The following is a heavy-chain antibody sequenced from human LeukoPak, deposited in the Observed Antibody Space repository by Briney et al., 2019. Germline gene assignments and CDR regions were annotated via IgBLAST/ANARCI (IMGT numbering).Heavy chain of an antibody. Sequence: SETLSLTCAVYGGSFSGYYWSWIRQPPGKGLEWIGEINHSGSTNYNPSLKSRVTISVDTSKNQFSLKLSSVTAADTAVHYCARIRGYSYGYWGQGTLVTVSS. J-gene: IGHJ4*02. V-gene: IGHV4-34*01. CDR1: GGSFSGYY. CDR3: ARIRGYSYGY. D-gene: IGHD5-18*01. CDR2: INHSGST.